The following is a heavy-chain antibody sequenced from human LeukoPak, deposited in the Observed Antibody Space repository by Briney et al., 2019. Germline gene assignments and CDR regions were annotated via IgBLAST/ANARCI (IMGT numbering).Heavy chain of an antibody. CDR2: IFPGDSDT. Sequence: GESLKISCEGSGYIFTTYWIGWVRQMPGQGLEWMGIIFPGDSDTRYSPSFQGQVTISADKSISTAYLQWSSLKASDTAIYYCASEYCSGGNCYFDYWGQGTLVTVSS. V-gene: IGHV5-51*01. CDR1: GYIFTTYW. CDR3: ASEYCSGGNCYFDY. J-gene: IGHJ4*02. D-gene: IGHD2-15*01.